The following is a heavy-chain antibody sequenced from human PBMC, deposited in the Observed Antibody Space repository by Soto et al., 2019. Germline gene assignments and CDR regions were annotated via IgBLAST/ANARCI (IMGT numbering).Heavy chain of an antibody. D-gene: IGHD6-13*01. J-gene: IGHJ4*02. CDR1: GFTFSSYG. V-gene: IGHV3-30*18. Sequence: QVQLVESGGGVVQPGRSLRLSCAASGFTFSSYGMHWVRQAPGKGLEWVAVISYDGSNKYYADSVKGRFTISRDNSKNTLYLQMNSLRAEDTAVYYCAKGGRQQLVHFDYWGQGTLVTVSS. CDR3: AKGGRQQLVHFDY. CDR2: ISYDGSNK.